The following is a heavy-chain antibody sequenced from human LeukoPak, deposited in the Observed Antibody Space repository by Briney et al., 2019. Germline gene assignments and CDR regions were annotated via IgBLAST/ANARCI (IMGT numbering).Heavy chain of an antibody. J-gene: IGHJ6*02. CDR3: ARSYGDYGSDYYYGMDV. V-gene: IGHV4-59*01. CDR1: GGSISSYY. Sequence: KASETLSLTCTVSGGSISSYYWSWIRQPPGKGLEWIGYISYSGSINYNPSLKSRVTMSVDTSKNQFSLKLSSVTAADTAVYYCARSYGDYGSDYYYGMDVWGQGTTVTVSS. D-gene: IGHD4-17*01. CDR2: ISYSGSI.